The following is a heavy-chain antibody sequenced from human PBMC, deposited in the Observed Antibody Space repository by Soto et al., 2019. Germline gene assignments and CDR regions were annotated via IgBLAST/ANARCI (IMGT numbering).Heavy chain of an antibody. Sequence: GALRVTSIDFGVRFIDKSFNWVRQAPGKGLEWVSSITHTGTNAYYADSVKGRFTISKDSADNSLILQMTSLRAEDTAVYHCARARGNDWYSDYWGQGTMVTVSS. D-gene: IGHD2-21*02. V-gene: IGHV3-21*06. CDR1: GVRFIDKS. CDR2: ITHTGTNA. J-gene: IGHJ4*02. CDR3: ARARGNDWYSDY.